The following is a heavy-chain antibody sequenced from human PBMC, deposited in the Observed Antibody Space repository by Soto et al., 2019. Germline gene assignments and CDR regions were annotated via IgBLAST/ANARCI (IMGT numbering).Heavy chain of an antibody. CDR2: IYYSGST. CDR1: GGSISSGGYY. CDR3: AGFVVVVAATWFDP. D-gene: IGHD2-15*01. J-gene: IGHJ5*02. V-gene: IGHV4-31*01. Sequence: QVQLQESGPGLVKPSQTLSLTCTVSGGSISSGGYYWSWIRLDPGKGLEWIGYIYYSGSTYYNPSLKSQVTISVDKSKNQNALKLISVAAADTAVDYCAGFVVVVAATWFDPWGQGTLVNVSS.